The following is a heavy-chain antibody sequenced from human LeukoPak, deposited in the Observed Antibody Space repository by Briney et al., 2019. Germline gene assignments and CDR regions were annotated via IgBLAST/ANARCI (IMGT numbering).Heavy chain of an antibody. CDR1: GFTFSSYG. CDR3: AKDLYTSSWYVRAPDY. V-gene: IGHV3-23*01. D-gene: IGHD6-13*01. CDR2: ISGSGGST. Sequence: GALSLSCAASGFTFSSYGMNWVRQAPGKGLEWVSSISGSGGSTYYTDSVKGRFTISRDNSKNTLYLQMNSLRAEDTAVYFCAKDLYTSSWYVRAPDYWGQGTLVTVSS. J-gene: IGHJ4*02.